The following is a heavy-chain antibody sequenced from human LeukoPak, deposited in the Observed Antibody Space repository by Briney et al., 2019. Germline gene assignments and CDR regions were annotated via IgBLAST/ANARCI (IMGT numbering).Heavy chain of an antibody. Sequence: GGSLRLSCAASGFTFSDYYMSWIRQAPGKGLEWVSYISSSGSTIYYADSVKGRFTISRDNAKNSLYLQMNSLRAEDTAGYYCARMSYYDYVWGSYRSPYYFDYWGQGTLVTVSS. V-gene: IGHV3-11*04. D-gene: IGHD3-16*02. CDR3: ARMSYYDYVWGSYRSPYYFDY. CDR1: GFTFSDYY. J-gene: IGHJ4*02. CDR2: ISSSGSTI.